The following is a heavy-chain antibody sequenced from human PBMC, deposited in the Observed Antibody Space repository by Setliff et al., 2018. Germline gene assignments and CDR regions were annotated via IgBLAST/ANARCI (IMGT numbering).Heavy chain of an antibody. V-gene: IGHV4-30-4*01. Sequence: PSETLSLTCTVAGASVTSFVYYWSWIRQPPGKGLEYIGYISHGVRTSYSPSLKSRLYISADTSKNQFSLKLTSVTAADTAVYYCARTHGTTTSCFYFHYWGQGTVVTVSS. CDR1: GASVTSFVYY. CDR2: ISHGVRT. D-gene: IGHD2-2*01. CDR3: ARTHGTTTSCFYFHY. J-gene: IGHJ4*02.